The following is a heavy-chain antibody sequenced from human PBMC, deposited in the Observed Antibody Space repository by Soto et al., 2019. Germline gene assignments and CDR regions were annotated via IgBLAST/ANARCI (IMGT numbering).Heavy chain of an antibody. CDR3: ARGSVVATMGYYYYYGMDV. J-gene: IGHJ6*02. V-gene: IGHV1-69*13. D-gene: IGHD5-12*01. Sequence: SVKVSCKASGGTFSSYAISWVRQAPGQGLEWMGGIIPIFGTANYAQKFQGRVTITADESTNTAYMELSSLRSEDTAVYYCARGSVVATMGYYYYYGMDVWGQGTTVTVSS. CDR2: IIPIFGTA. CDR1: GGTFSSYA.